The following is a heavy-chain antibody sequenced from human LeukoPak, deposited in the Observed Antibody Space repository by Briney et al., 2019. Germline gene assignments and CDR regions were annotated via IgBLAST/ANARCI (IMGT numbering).Heavy chain of an antibody. D-gene: IGHD6-6*01. V-gene: IGHV4-39*07. J-gene: IGHJ4*02. CDR3: ARDRSKQLVHYFDY. CDR2: IYYSGST. Sequence: PSETLSLTCTVSGGSISSSSYYWGWIRQPPGKGLEWIGSIYYSGSTYYNPSLKSRVTISVDTSKNQFSLKLSSVTAADTAVYYCARDRSKQLVHYFDYWGQGTLVTVSS. CDR1: GGSISSSSYY.